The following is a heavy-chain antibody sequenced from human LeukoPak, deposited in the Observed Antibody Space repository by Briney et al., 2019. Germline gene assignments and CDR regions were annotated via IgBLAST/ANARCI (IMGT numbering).Heavy chain of an antibody. CDR1: GFTFDDYA. Sequence: GGSLRLSCAASGFTFDDYAMYWVRQAPGKGLEWVSGISWNSGSIGYADSVKGRFTISRDNAKNSLYLQMNSLGAEDTALYYCAKADCSSTSCYKGDAFDIWGQGTMVTVSS. CDR3: AKADCSSTSCYKGDAFDI. J-gene: IGHJ3*02. V-gene: IGHV3-9*01. D-gene: IGHD2-2*02. CDR2: ISWNSGSI.